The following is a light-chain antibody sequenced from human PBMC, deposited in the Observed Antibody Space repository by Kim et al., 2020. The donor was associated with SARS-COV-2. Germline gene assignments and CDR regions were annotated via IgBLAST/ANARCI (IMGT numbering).Light chain of an antibody. J-gene: IGLJ3*02. V-gene: IGLV2-11*03. Sequence: QSLTISCTGTSSDIGAYNYVSWYQQHPGAEPKLVICEVTQRPSGVPDRFSGSKSGNTASLIISGLQAEDEADYYCAAWDDSLNGPVFGGGTKLTVL. CDR2: EVT. CDR3: AAWDDSLNGPV. CDR1: SSDIGAYNY.